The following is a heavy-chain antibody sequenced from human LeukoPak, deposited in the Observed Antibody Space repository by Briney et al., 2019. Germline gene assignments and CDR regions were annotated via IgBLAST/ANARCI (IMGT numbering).Heavy chain of an antibody. V-gene: IGHV3-33*01. D-gene: IGHD3-16*01. CDR2: IWYDGSNK. J-gene: IGHJ4*02. CDR3: ARDLGGRSGGFDY. Sequence: GGSLRLSCAASGFTFSSYGMHWVRQAPGKGLEWVAVIWYDGSNKDYGDSVKGRFTISRDNSKNTLYLQMNSLRAEDTAVCYCARDLGGRSGGFDYWGQGTLVTVSS. CDR1: GFTFSSYG.